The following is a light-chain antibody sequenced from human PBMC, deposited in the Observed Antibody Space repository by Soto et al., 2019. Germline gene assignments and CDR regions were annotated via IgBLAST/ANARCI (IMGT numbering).Light chain of an antibody. Sequence: IVLTQSPATLSLSPGERATLSCRASQSISGYLGWYQQKPGQAPRLLIYAVSNRATGVPARFSGIGSGTDFTLQISRVEADDVGVYYCMQRLEFPLTFGGGTKVDIK. CDR2: AVS. V-gene: IGKV3-11*01. J-gene: IGKJ4*01. CDR3: MQRLEFPLT. CDR1: QSISGY.